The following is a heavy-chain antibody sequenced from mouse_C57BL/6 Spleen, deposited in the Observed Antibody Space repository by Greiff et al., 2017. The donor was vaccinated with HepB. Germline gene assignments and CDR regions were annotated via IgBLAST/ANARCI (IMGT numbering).Heavy chain of an antibody. Sequence: QVQLQQSGAELVRPGTSVKVSCKASGYAFTNYLIEWVKQRPGQGLEWIGVINPGSGGTNYNEKFKGKATLTADKSSSTAYMQLSSLTSEDSAVYFCARSITTVVYFDDWGQGTTLTVSS. D-gene: IGHD1-1*01. CDR3: ARSITTVVYFDD. CDR1: GYAFTNYL. CDR2: INPGSGGT. V-gene: IGHV1-54*01. J-gene: IGHJ2*01.